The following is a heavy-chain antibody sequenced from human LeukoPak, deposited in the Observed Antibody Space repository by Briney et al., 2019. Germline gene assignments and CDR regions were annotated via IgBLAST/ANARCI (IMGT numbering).Heavy chain of an antibody. V-gene: IGHV4-39*01. Sequence: SETLSLTCTVSGGSIRSSYYYWGWIRQPPGKGLEWIGSIYDSGSTYYNPSLKSRVTISVDTSKNQFSLKLNSVTAADTAVYYCARLSVVVVITGSNREYNWFDPWGQGTLVTVSS. CDR2: IYDSGST. CDR1: GGSIRSSYYY. CDR3: ARLSVVVVITGSNREYNWFDP. J-gene: IGHJ5*02. D-gene: IGHD3-22*01.